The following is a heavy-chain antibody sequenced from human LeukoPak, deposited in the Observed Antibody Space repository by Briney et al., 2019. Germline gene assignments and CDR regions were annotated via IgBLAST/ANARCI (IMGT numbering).Heavy chain of an antibody. CDR2: INHSGST. CDR3: ARDSYDYVKGEMKVEYYYYGMDV. Sequence: SETLSLTCAVYGGSFSGYYWSWIRQPPGKGLEWIGEINHSGSTNYNPSLKSRVTISVDTSKNQFSLKLSSVTAEDTAVYYCARDSYDYVKGEMKVEYYYYGMDVWGQGTAVTVSS. CDR1: GGSFSGYY. V-gene: IGHV4-34*01. J-gene: IGHJ6*02. D-gene: IGHD3-16*01.